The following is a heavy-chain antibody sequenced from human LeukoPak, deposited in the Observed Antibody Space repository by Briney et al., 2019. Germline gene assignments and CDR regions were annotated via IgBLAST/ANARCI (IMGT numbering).Heavy chain of an antibody. CDR3: ARLDWDRTVTTPHDPYFDY. CDR1: GYSFTSYW. CDR2: IYPGDSDT. J-gene: IGHJ4*02. V-gene: IGHV5-51*01. D-gene: IGHD4-17*01. Sequence: GESLKISCKGSGYSFTSYWIGWVRQMPGKGLEWMGIIYPGDSDTRYSPSFQGQVTISADKSISTAYLQWSSLKASDTAMYYCARLDWDRTVTTPHDPYFDYWGQGTLVTVSS.